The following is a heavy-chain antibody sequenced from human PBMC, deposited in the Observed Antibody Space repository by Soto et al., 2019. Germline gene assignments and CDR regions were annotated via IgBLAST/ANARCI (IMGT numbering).Heavy chain of an antibody. Sequence: QVQLVESGGGVVQPGRSLRLSCAASGFTFSSYGMHWVRQAPGKGLEWVAVISYDGSNKYYADSVKGRFTISRDNSKNTLYLQMNSLRAEDTAVYYCAKTRPRFLGHDAFDIWGQGTMVTVSS. CDR3: AKTRPRFLGHDAFDI. J-gene: IGHJ3*02. V-gene: IGHV3-30*18. CDR1: GFTFSSYG. D-gene: IGHD3-3*01. CDR2: ISYDGSNK.